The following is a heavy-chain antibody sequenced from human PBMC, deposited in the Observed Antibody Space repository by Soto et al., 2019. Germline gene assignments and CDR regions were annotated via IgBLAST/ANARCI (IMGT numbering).Heavy chain of an antibody. Sequence: SETLSLTCAVYGGSFSGYYWSWIRQPPGKGLEWIGEINHSGSTNYNPSLKSRVTISVDTSKNQFSLKLSSVTAADTAVYYCAYDYGDFDYWGQGTLVTVAS. CDR1: GGSFSGYY. CDR3: AYDYGDFDY. J-gene: IGHJ4*02. D-gene: IGHD4-17*01. V-gene: IGHV4-34*01. CDR2: INHSGST.